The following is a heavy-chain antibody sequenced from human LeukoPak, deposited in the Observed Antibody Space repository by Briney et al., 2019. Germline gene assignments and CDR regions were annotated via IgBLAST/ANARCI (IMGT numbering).Heavy chain of an antibody. CDR3: AASPRYKQQLGYFDY. J-gene: IGHJ4*02. CDR2: ISYDETNK. CDR1: GLTFSSYA. V-gene: IGHV3-30-3*01. Sequence: RSLRLSCAASGLTFSSYAMHWVRQAPGKGLKWVAVISYDETNKYYADSVKGRFTISRDNSKNTLYLQMNSLRPEDTAVYYCAASPRYKQQLGYFDYWGQGTLVTVSS. D-gene: IGHD6-13*01.